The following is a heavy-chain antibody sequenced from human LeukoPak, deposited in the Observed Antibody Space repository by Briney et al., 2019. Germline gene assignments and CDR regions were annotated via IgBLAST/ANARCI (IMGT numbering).Heavy chain of an antibody. D-gene: IGHD5-24*01. CDR2: INHSGTT. V-gene: IGHV4-34*01. CDR3: ARRGLLPFDY. J-gene: IGHJ4*02. CDR1: GGSFSGYY. Sequence: SETLSLTCAVYGGSFSGYYWSWIRQPPGKGLEWIGEINHSGTTNYNPSLKSRVTISGDTSKNQFSLKLSSVTAADTAVYYCARRGLLPFDYWGQGTLVTVSS.